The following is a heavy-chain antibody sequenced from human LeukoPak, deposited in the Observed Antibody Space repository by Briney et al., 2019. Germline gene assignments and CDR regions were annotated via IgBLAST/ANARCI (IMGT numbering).Heavy chain of an antibody. CDR3: AKITAMASFDY. Sequence: ASVTVSCKASGYTFTDYYIHWVRQAPGQGLEWMGWINPNNGGTHYTQKFQGRVTLTRDTSISTAYMELSRLRSDDTAVYYCAKITAMASFDYWGQGTLVTVSS. CDR1: GYTFTDYY. D-gene: IGHD5-18*01. J-gene: IGHJ4*02. V-gene: IGHV1-2*02. CDR2: INPNNGGT.